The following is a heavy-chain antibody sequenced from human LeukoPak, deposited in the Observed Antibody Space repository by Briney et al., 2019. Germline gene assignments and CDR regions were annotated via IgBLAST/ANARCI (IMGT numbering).Heavy chain of an antibody. CDR1: GTAFP. Sequence: KPGASVKLSCTASGTAFPMHSVRQAPRQTLEWMGWINVANGDTGYSRELLGSVTITRDTSASTVYMELSSLSSEDTAVYYCARKGYFASGSYHFDYWGEGTLVTVSS. J-gene: IGHJ4*02. CDR3: ARKGYFASGSYHFDY. CDR2: INVANGDT. V-gene: IGHV1-3*01. D-gene: IGHD3-10*01.